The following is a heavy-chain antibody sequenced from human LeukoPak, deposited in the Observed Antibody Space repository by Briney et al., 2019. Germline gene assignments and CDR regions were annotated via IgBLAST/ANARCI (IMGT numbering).Heavy chain of an antibody. D-gene: IGHD3-3*01. CDR2: IRSKAYGGTT. CDR1: GFTFGDYA. CDR3: TSQGYDFWSGYPYFDY. J-gene: IGHJ4*02. V-gene: IGHV3-49*03. Sequence: PGGSLRLSCTASGFTFGDYAMSWFRQAPGKGLEWVGFIRSKAYGGTTEYAASVKGRFTISRDDSKSIAYLQMNGLKTEDTAVYYCTSQGYDFWSGYPYFDYWGQGTLVTVSS.